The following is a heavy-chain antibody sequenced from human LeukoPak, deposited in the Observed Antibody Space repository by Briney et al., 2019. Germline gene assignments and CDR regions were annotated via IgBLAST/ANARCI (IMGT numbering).Heavy chain of an antibody. CDR3: ARAPYGERGGSDY. CDR2: ISTTTSAI. J-gene: IGHJ4*02. V-gene: IGHV3-48*01. D-gene: IGHD4-17*01. Sequence: GSPRLSCAASGFPFSTYSMKWGRPAPGEGGGWVSYISTTTSAIYYADSVKGRFTVSRDNAKSSLYLQMNSLRADDTAVYYCARAPYGERGGSDYWGQGTLVTVSS. CDR1: GFPFSTYS.